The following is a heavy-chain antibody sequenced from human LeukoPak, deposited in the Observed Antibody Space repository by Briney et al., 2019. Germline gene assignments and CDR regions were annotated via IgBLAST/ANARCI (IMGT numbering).Heavy chain of an antibody. CDR2: IYSGGST. J-gene: IGHJ4*02. Sequence: LPGGSLRLSCAASGYTFSSYSMNWVRQAPGKGLEWVSVIYSGGSTYYADSVKGRFTISRDNSKNTLYLQMNSLRAVDTAVYYCARDPPSGIAAAGDDYWGQGTLLTVSS. D-gene: IGHD6-13*01. V-gene: IGHV3-66*01. CDR3: ARDPPSGIAAAGDDY. CDR1: GYTFSSYS.